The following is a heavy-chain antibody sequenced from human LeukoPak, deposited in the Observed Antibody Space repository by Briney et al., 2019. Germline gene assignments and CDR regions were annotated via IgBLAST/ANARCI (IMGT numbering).Heavy chain of an antibody. J-gene: IGHJ4*02. Sequence: SETLSLTCSVSGGPISSSSYYWGWIRQPPGKGLEWIGTIYYSGTTYYNPSLKSRVTIFVDTSKKQFSLKLSSVTAADTAVYYCATISGSYHFYFDYWGQGTLVTVSS. CDR2: IYYSGTT. CDR3: ATISGSYHFYFDY. V-gene: IGHV4-39*01. D-gene: IGHD1-26*01. CDR1: GGPISSSSYY.